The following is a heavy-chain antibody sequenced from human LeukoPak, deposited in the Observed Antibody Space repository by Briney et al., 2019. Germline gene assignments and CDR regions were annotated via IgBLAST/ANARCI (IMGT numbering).Heavy chain of an antibody. CDR2: IYHSGST. CDR1: GGSISSSSYY. J-gene: IGHJ4*02. Sequence: SETLSLTCTVSGGSISSSSYYWGWIRQPPGKGLEWIGYIYHSGSTYYNPSLKSRVSISVDRSKNQFSLKLSSVTAADTAVYYCARDSTVTTVPFDYWGQGTLVTVSS. D-gene: IGHD4-11*01. CDR3: ARDSTVTTVPFDY. V-gene: IGHV4-39*07.